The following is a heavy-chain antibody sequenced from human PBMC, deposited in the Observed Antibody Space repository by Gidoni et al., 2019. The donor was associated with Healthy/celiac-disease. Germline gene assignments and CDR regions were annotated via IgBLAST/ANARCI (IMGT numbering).Heavy chain of an antibody. CDR3: ARANGYGSGSYYRYYYYYYMDV. CDR2: INHSGST. CDR1: GGSFSGYY. Sequence: QVQLQQWGAGLLKPSETLSLTCAVYGGSFSGYYWSWIRQPPGKGLEWIGEINHSGSTNYNPSLKSRVTISVDTSKNQFSLKLSSVTAADTAVYYCARANGYGSGSYYRYYYYYYMDVWGKGTTVTVSS. D-gene: IGHD3-10*01. J-gene: IGHJ6*03. V-gene: IGHV4-34*01.